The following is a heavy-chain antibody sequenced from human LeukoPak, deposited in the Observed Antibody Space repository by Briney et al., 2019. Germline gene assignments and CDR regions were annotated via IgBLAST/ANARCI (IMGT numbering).Heavy chain of an antibody. CDR1: GFTVSSNY. CDR2: IYSGGST. J-gene: IGHJ4*02. D-gene: IGHD6-6*01. Sequence: GGSLRLSCAASGFTVSSNYMSWVRQAPGKGLEWVSVIYSGGSTYYADSVKGRFTISRDNSKNTLYLQMNSLRAEDTAVYYCASGYSSSPIDYWGQGTLVTVSS. V-gene: IGHV3-53*01. CDR3: ASGYSSSPIDY.